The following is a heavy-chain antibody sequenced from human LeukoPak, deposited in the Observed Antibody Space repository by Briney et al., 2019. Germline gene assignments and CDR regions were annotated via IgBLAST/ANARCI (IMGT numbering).Heavy chain of an antibody. CDR1: GFTFSNYD. CDR2: IGTAGDT. V-gene: IGHV3-13*01. Sequence: GGSLRLSCAASGFTFSNYDMHWVRQATGKGLEWVSAIGTAGDTYYPGSVKGRFTISRENAKNSLYLQMNSVRAGDTAVYYCARARCSSTSCYRGVSSWYYYYMDVWGKGTTVTISS. J-gene: IGHJ6*03. D-gene: IGHD2-2*01. CDR3: ARARCSSTSCYRGVSSWYYYYMDV.